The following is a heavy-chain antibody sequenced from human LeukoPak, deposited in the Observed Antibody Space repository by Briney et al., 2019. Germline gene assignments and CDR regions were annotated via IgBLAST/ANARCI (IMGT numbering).Heavy chain of an antibody. CDR3: ARDSYSTSWMDV. J-gene: IGHJ6*02. CDR1: GGSISNYY. D-gene: IGHD6-6*01. Sequence: SETLSLSCTVSGGSISNYYWSWMRQPPGKGLDWIGYIYYSGSTNYSPSLKSRVTISVDTSKNQFSLKLSSVTAADTAVYYCARDSYSTSWMDVWGQGTTDTVS. V-gene: IGHV4-59*01. CDR2: IYYSGST.